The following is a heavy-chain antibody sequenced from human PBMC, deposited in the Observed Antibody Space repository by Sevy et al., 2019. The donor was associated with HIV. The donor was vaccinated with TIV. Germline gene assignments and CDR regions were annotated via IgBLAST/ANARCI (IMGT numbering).Heavy chain of an antibody. J-gene: IGHJ4*02. CDR1: GFTFGDYS. D-gene: IGHD6-25*01. V-gene: IGHV3-49*04. CDR2: IKSKGSGETT. Sequence: GGSLRLSCTASGFTFGDYSMSWVSQAPGKGREWVTFIKSKGSGETTQNAASVKGRFSDSTKDSKNIAFLQMNNMKTDDTSIYYCTRASGFQSIFDYWGQGTMVTVSS. CDR3: TRASGFQSIFDY.